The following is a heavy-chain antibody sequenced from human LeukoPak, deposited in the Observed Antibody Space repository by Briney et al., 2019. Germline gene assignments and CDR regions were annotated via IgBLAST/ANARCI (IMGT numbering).Heavy chain of an antibody. D-gene: IGHD3-3*01. CDR2: ISSSGSTI. J-gene: IGHJ4*02. V-gene: IGHV3-48*03. Sequence: PGGSLRLSCAASGFTFSSYEMNWVRQAPGKGLEWVSYISSSGSTIYYADSVKGRFTISRDNAKNSLYLQMNSLRAEDTGVYYCARDRGLRFLEWLSFDYWGQGTLVTVSS. CDR1: GFTFSSYE. CDR3: ARDRGLRFLEWLSFDY.